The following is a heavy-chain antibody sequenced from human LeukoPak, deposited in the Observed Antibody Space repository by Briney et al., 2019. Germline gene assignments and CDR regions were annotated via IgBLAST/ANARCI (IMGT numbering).Heavy chain of an antibody. CDR3: TKGTGKSTLNWFDP. V-gene: IGHV3-43*01. CDR1: GFTFDVYT. Sequence: PGGSLRLSCAHSGFTFDVYTMHTVRPAPGKSLERVSLICWDGGNTYYADSVKGRFTISRDNSKNSLYLQMNSLRTEDTALYYCTKGTGKSTLNWFDPWGQGTLVTVSS. D-gene: IGHD1-14*01. J-gene: IGHJ5*02. CDR2: ICWDGGNT.